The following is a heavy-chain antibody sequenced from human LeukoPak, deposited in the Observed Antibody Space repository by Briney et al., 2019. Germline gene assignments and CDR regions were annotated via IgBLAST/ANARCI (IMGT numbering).Heavy chain of an antibody. D-gene: IGHD5-24*01. CDR3: ARGSRDGYNWYYFDY. Sequence: PSQTLSLTCTVSGGSISSGDYYWSWIRQPPGKGLEWMGYINHSGSTYYNPSLKSRITISVDTSKDQFSLKLSSVTAADTAVYYCARGSRDGYNWYYFDYWGRGTLVTVSS. CDR2: INHSGST. V-gene: IGHV4-30-4*01. J-gene: IGHJ4*02. CDR1: GGSISSGDYY.